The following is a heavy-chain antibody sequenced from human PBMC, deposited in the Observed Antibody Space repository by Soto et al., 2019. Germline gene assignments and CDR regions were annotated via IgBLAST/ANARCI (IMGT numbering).Heavy chain of an antibody. Sequence: SQTLSLTCAISGYSVSSTSTALSWIRQSPSRGLEWLGRTYYRSNWYTDYAVSVKSRITISPDTSKNQFSLQLNSVTPEDTAVYYCARGSYYSGWVWGQGTLVTVSS. CDR2: TYYRSNWYT. V-gene: IGHV6-1*01. D-gene: IGHD6-19*01. J-gene: IGHJ4*02. CDR3: ARGSYYSGWV. CDR1: GYSVSSTSTA.